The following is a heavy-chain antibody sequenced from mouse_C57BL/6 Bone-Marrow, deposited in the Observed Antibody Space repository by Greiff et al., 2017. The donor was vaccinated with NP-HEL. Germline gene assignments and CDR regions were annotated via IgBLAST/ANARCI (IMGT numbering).Heavy chain of an antibody. V-gene: IGHV5-16*01. CDR2: INYDGSST. D-gene: IGHD4-1*01. J-gene: IGHJ2*01. CDR3: ARGQTGKDVDY. CDR1: GFTFSDYY. Sequence: EVKVVESEGGLVQPGSSMKLSCTASGFTFSDYYMAWVRQVPEKGLEWVANINYDGSSTYYLDSLKSRFIISRDNAKNILYLQMSSLKSEDTATYYCARGQTGKDVDYWGQGTTLTVSS.